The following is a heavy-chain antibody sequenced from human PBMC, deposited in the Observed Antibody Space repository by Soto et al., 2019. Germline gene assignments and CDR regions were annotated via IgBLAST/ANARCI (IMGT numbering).Heavy chain of an antibody. D-gene: IGHD2-21*02. J-gene: IGHJ6*02. V-gene: IGHV4-61*01. Sequence: SETLSLTCTVSGGSVSSGSYYWSWIRQPTGKGLEWIGYIYYSGSTNYNPSLKSRVTISVDTSKNQFSLKLSSVTAADTAVYYCARWKSVTASYYYYGMDVWGQGTTVTVSS. CDR1: GGSVSSGSYY. CDR3: ARWKSVTASYYYYGMDV. CDR2: IYYSGST.